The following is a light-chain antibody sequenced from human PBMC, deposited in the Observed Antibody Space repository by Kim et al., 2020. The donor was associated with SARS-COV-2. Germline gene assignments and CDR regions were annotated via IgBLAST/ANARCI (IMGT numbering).Light chain of an antibody. V-gene: IGLV2-14*03. J-gene: IGLJ2*01. Sequence: SALTQPASLSGSRGQSITISCIGSSSDIGDSKHVCWYQQHPGKAPKLIIYDITNRPSGLSSRFSGSKSGNTASLTISGLQGEDEAVYYCSSYTTSGTLVFGGGTKVTVL. CDR1: SSDIGDSKH. CDR2: DIT. CDR3: SSYTTSGTLV.